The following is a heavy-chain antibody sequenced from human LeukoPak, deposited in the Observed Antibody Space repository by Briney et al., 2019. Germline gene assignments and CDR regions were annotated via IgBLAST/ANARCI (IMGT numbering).Heavy chain of an antibody. CDR1: GFTLSNYW. CDR3: YASGRPVDNYALDV. D-gene: IGHD3-10*01. CDR2: INPDGSSA. J-gene: IGHJ6*04. Sequence: GGSLRLSRAASGFTLSNYWMHWVRQAPGKGLVWVSRINPDGSSAYYADSVKGRFTISRDNPQNTLYLQMNSLRVEDTAVYYCYASGRPVDNYALDVWGTGTTVTVSS. V-gene: IGHV3-74*01.